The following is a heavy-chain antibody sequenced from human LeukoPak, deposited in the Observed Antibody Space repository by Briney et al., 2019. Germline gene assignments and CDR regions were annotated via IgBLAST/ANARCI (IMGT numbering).Heavy chain of an antibody. Sequence: PGGSLRLSCAASGFTFSSYSMNWVRQAPGKGLEWVSSISSSSRYIYYADSVKGRFTISRDNAKISLYLQMNSLRAEDTAVYYCAREQQQLVSFDYWGQGTLVTVSS. CDR2: ISSSSRYI. CDR1: GFTFSSYS. J-gene: IGHJ4*02. CDR3: AREQQQLVSFDY. D-gene: IGHD6-13*01. V-gene: IGHV3-21*01.